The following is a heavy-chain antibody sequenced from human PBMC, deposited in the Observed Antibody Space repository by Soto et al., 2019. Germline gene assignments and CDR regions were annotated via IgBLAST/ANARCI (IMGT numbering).Heavy chain of an antibody. Sequence: QVQLVQSGAEVKKPGSSMKVSCKASGGTFSSYTISWVRQAPGQGLEWMGRIIPILGIANYAQKFQGRVTITADKSTITAYMELSSLRSEDTAVYYWERLDLIDGQEVRAFDIWGQGTMVTVSS. D-gene: IGHD4-17*01. J-gene: IGHJ3*02. CDR2: IIPILGIA. CDR3: ERLDLIDGQEVRAFDI. V-gene: IGHV1-69*02. CDR1: GGTFSSYT.